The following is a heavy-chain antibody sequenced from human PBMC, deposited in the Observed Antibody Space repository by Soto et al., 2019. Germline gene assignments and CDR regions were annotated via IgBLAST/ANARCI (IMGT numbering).Heavy chain of an antibody. CDR2: ISYSGST. V-gene: IGHV4-31*03. J-gene: IGHJ4*02. CDR1: GDSMPTVGYY. CDR3: TRGDY. Sequence: QVQLQESGPGLVKPSQTLSLTCTVSGDSMPTVGYYWTWIRQHPGQDLEWIGFISYSGSTYYSSSLKGRVAISADTSKNQFSLKLNSVTAADTAVYYCTRGDYWGQGTLVTVSS.